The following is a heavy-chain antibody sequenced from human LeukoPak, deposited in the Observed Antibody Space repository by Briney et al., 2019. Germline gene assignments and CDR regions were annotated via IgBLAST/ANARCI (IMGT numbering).Heavy chain of an antibody. V-gene: IGHV1-18*01. D-gene: IGHD1-26*01. CDR1: GYTFISYG. J-gene: IGHJ4*02. Sequence: ASVKVSCKASGYTFISYGISWVRQAPGQGLEWMGWISAYNGNTNYAQKLQGRVTMTTDTSTSTAYMELRSLRSDDTAVYYCARVRYSGSSNADYYFDYWGQGTLVTVSS. CDR2: ISAYNGNT. CDR3: ARVRYSGSSNADYYFDY.